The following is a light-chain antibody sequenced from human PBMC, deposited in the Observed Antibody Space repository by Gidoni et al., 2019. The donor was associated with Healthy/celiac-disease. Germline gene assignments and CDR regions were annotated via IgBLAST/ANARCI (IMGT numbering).Light chain of an antibody. CDR3: QQYNNWPPLYT. V-gene: IGKV3-15*01. CDR1: QSVSSN. Sequence: EIVMTQSPATLSVSPGERATLSCSASQSVSSNLAWYQQKPGQAHRLLIYGASTRATGIPARVSGSGSGTEFTLTISSLQSEDFAVYYGQQYNNWPPLYTFGQGTKLEIK. J-gene: IGKJ2*01. CDR2: GAS.